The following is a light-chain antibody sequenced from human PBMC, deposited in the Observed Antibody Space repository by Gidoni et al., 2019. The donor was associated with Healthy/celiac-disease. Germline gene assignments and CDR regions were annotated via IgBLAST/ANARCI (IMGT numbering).Light chain of an antibody. CDR2: GAS. CDR1: QIVSSN. V-gene: IGKV3-15*01. J-gene: IGKJ5*01. Sequence: EIVMPQSPATLSVSPGERATLSCRASQIVSSNLAWYQQKPGQAPRLLIYGASTRATGIPARFSGSGSGTDFTLTISSLQSEDFAVYYCQQYNNWPPVFGQGTRLEIK. CDR3: QQYNNWPPV.